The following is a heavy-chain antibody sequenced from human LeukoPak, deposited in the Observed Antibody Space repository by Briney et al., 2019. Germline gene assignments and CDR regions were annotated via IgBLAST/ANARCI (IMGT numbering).Heavy chain of an antibody. CDR2: INHSGST. Sequence: PSETLSLTCAVSGYSISSGYYWSWIRQPPGKGLEWIGEINHSGSTNYNPSLKSRVTISVDTSKNQFSLKLSSVTAADTAVYYCARAAYSSSGLFDYWGQGTLVTVSS. D-gene: IGHD4-11*01. J-gene: IGHJ4*02. CDR3: ARAAYSSSGLFDY. V-gene: IGHV4-34*01. CDR1: GYSISSGYY.